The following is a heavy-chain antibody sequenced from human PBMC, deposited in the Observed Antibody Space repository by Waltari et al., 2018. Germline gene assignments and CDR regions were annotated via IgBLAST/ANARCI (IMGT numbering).Heavy chain of an antibody. J-gene: IGHJ5*02. D-gene: IGHD3-10*01. V-gene: IGHV7-4-1*02. CDR3: TRGVNYNDA. Sequence: QVQLVQSGSELKKSGASVKVSCKASGYTLNRYTINWGRQAPGQGLEWMGWVNTNTGNPTYAQGFTGRFVFSLDTSLSTAYLEITSLRPEDSAVYFCTRGVNYNDAWGQGTLVTVSS. CDR1: GYTLNRYT. CDR2: VNTNTGNP.